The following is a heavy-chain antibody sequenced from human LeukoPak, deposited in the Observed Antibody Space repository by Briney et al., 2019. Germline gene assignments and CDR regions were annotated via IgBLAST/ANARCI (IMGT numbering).Heavy chain of an antibody. CDR2: IYHSGST. CDR1: GYSISSAYF. CDR3: ARLYGDYYFDY. V-gene: IGHV4-38-2*02. D-gene: IGHD4-17*01. J-gene: IGHJ4*02. Sequence: PSETLSLTCTVFGYSISSAYFWGLIRQPPGKGLEWIGSIYHSGSTYYNPSLKSRVTISVATSKNQFSLRLSSVTAADTAVYYCARLYGDYYFDYWGQGTLVTVSS.